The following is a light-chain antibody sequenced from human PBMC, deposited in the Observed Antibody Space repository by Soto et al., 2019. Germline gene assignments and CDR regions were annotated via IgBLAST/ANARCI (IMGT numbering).Light chain of an antibody. J-gene: IGLJ1*01. V-gene: IGLV2-8*01. CDR1: SIDVGGYNY. CDR2: EVS. CDR3: SSYAGSNIYV. Sequence: QSALTQPPSASGSPGQSVTISCTGTSIDVGGYNYVSWYQQHPGKAPKLMIYEVSKRPSGVPDRFSGSKSGNTASLSVSGLQAEGEADYYCSSYAGSNIYVFGTGTKVTVL.